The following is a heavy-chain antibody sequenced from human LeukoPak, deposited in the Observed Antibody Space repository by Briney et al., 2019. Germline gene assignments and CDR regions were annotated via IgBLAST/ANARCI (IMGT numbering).Heavy chain of an antibody. CDR1: GGSISSSSYY. CDR2: IYYSGST. CDR3: ARIDTAGIDY. V-gene: IGHV4-39*01. J-gene: IGHJ4*02. D-gene: IGHD5-18*01. Sequence: SSETLSLTCTVSGGSISSSSYYWGWIRQPPGKGLEWIGSIYYSGSTYYNPSLKGRVTISVDTSKNQFSLKLSSVTAADTAVYYCARIDTAGIDYWGQGTLVTVSS.